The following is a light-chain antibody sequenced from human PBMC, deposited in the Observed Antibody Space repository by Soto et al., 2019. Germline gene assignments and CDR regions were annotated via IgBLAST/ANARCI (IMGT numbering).Light chain of an antibody. CDR2: YDS. CDR1: NIGSKS. CDR3: QVWDSSSVDVV. V-gene: IGLV3-21*04. Sequence: SYELTQPPSVSVAPGETARITCGGNNIGSKSVHWYQQKPGQAPVLVIYYDSDRPSGIPERFSGSNSGNTATLTISRVEAGDEADYYCQVWDSSSVDVVFGGGTKVTVL. J-gene: IGLJ2*01.